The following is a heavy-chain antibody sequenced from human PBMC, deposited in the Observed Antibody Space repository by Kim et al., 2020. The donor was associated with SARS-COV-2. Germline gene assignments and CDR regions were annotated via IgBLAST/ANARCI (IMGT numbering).Heavy chain of an antibody. D-gene: IGHD3-10*01. CDR2: ISAYNGNT. CDR3: ARIRGVQPFLTIDY. V-gene: IGHV1-18*04. Sequence: ASVKVSCKASGYTFTSYGISWVRQAPGQGLEWMGWISAYNGNTNYAQKLQGRVTMTTDTSTSTAYMELRSLRSDDTAVYYCARIRGVQPFLTIDYWGQGTLVTVSS. CDR1: GYTFTSYG. J-gene: IGHJ4*02.